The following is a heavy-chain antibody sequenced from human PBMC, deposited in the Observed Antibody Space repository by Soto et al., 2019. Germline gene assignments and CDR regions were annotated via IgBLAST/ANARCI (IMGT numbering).Heavy chain of an antibody. CDR2: IIPIFGTA. CDR1: GGTFSSYA. J-gene: IGHJ6*02. V-gene: IGHV1-69*13. CDR3: ARPIAVADHYYGMDV. Sequence: GASVKVSCKASGGTFSSYAISWVRQAPGQGLEWVGGIIPIFGTANYAQKFQGRVTITADESTSTAYMELSSLRSEDTAVYYCARPIAVADHYYGMDVWGQGTTVTVSS. D-gene: IGHD6-19*01.